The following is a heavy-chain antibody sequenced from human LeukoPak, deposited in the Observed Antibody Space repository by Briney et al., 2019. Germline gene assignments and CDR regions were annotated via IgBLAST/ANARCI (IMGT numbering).Heavy chain of an antibody. V-gene: IGHV3-48*01. CDR1: GFTFSDYT. CDR2: ISSSSSSI. D-gene: IGHD3-22*01. CDR3: VKSSVSGYVGYFDY. Sequence: GGSLRLSCAASGFTFSDYTMIWVRQARGKGLEWVSYISSSSSSIYYADSVKGRFTVSRDNSKNTLDLQMNSLRAEDTAVYYCVKSSVSGYVGYFDYWGQGTLVTVSS. J-gene: IGHJ4*02.